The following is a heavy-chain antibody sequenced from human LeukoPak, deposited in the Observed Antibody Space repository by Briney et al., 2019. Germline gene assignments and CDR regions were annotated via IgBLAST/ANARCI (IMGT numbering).Heavy chain of an antibody. J-gene: IGHJ2*01. CDR1: GHTFTSYD. Sequence: ASVKVSCKASGHTFTSYDINWVRQATGQGLEWMGWMNPNSGNTGYAQKFQGRVTMTRNTSISTAYMELSSLRSEDTAVYYCARGAPDSKWGYFDLWGRGTLVTVSS. CDR3: ARGAPDSKWGYFDL. CDR2: MNPNSGNT. D-gene: IGHD1-26*01. V-gene: IGHV1-8*01.